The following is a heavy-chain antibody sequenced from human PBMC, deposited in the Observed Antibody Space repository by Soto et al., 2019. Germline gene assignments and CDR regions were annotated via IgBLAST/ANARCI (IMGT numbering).Heavy chain of an antibody. CDR2: IIPIFGTA. D-gene: IGHD2-2*01. V-gene: IGHV1-69*13. CDR1: GGTFSSYA. J-gene: IGHJ4*02. CDR3: ATLPQGVVVVPAAMTNY. Sequence: ASVKVSCKASGGTFSSYAISWVRQAPGQGLEWMGGIIPIFGTANYAQKFQGRVTITADESTSTAYMELSSLRSEDTAVYYCATLPQGVVVVPAAMTNYWGQGTLVTVSS.